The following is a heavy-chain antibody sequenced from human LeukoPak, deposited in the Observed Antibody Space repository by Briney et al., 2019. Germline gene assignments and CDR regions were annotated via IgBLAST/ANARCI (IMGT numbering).Heavy chain of an antibody. D-gene: IGHD1-26*01. CDR1: GGSISSSSFY. CDR2: IYYTGST. CDR3: ARGGNYWPQWWFDP. Sequence: SETLSLTCTVSGGSISSSSFYWAWIRQPPGKGLEWIGSIYYTGSTSYNPSLKSRVTMSLDASKNQFSLELNSVTPADTAVYYCARGGNYWPQWWFDPWGRGTLVSVSS. J-gene: IGHJ5*02. V-gene: IGHV4-39*07.